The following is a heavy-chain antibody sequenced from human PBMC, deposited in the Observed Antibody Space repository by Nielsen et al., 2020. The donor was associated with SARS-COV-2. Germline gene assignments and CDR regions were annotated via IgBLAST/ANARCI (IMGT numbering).Heavy chain of an antibody. CDR1: GFTFSSYG. CDR2: ISYDGSNK. CDR3: ARDQGAAFDI. V-gene: IGHV3-30*03. Sequence: GESLKISCAASGFTFSSYGMHWVRQAPGKGLEWVAVISYDGSNKYYADSVKGRFTISRDNSKNTLYLQMNSLRAEDTAVYYCARDQGAAFDIWGQGTMVTVSS. J-gene: IGHJ3*02.